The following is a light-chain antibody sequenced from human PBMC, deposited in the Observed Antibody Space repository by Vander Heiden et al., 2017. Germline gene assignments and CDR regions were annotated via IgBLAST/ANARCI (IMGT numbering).Light chain of an antibody. CDR2: GAS. CDR3: QQYNNWPPIT. V-gene: IGKV3-15*01. J-gene: IGKJ5*01. CDR1: QSVSSN. Sequence: IVMTQSPATLSVSPGERATLSCRASQSVSSNLAGYQQKPGQPPRRLIYGASTRATGIPARFSGSGSGTEFTLTISSRQSEDFSVYYCQQYNNWPPITFGQGTRLEIK.